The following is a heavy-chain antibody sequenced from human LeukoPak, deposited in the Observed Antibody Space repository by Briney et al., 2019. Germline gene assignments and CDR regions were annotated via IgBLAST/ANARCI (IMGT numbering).Heavy chain of an antibody. CDR1: GDSIIRGNYY. Sequence: SETLSLTCSVSGDSIIRGNYYWSWVRQTAGKVLEWIGRVYASGSTVYNPSLKSRVSMSVDTSKNQFSLKLSSVTAADTAVYYCASYCGGDCYTPIYYYYYMDVWGKGTTVTVSS. V-gene: IGHV4-61*02. J-gene: IGHJ6*03. CDR3: ASYCGGDCYTPIYYYYYMDV. D-gene: IGHD2-21*02. CDR2: VYASGST.